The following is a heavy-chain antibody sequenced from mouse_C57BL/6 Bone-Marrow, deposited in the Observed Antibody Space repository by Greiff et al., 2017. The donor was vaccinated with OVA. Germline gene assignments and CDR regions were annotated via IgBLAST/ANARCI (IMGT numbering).Heavy chain of an antibody. V-gene: IGHV5-6*01. Sequence: EVKLMESGGDLVKPGGSLKLSCAASGFTFSSYGMSWVRQTPDTRLEWVATISSGGSYTYYPDSLKGRFTISRDNAKNTLYLQMSSLKSEDTAMYYCARHQDYYSNSWLAYWGQGTLVTVSA. CDR2: ISSGGSYT. CDR1: GFTFSSYG. J-gene: IGHJ3*01. D-gene: IGHD2-5*01. CDR3: ARHQDYYSNSWLAY.